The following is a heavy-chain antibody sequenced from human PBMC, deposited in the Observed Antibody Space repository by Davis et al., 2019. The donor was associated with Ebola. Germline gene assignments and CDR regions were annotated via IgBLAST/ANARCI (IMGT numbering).Heavy chain of an antibody. V-gene: IGHV1-69*13. J-gene: IGHJ6*03. CDR2: IIPIFGTA. D-gene: IGHD3-10*01. CDR1: GGTFSSYA. Sequence: SVKVSCKASGGTFSSYAISWVRQAPGQVLEWMGGIIPIFGTANYAQKFQGRVTITADESTSTAYMELSSLRSEDTAVYYCARGLGNPGYYYYNMDVWGKGTTVTVSS. CDR3: ARGLGNPGYYYYNMDV.